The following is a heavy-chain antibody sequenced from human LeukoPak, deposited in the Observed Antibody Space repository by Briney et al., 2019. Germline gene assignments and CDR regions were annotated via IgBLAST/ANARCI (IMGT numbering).Heavy chain of an antibody. CDR3: ARDSDGSGSYYFDY. CDR2: ISAYNGNT. Sequence: ASVKVSCKASGYTFTSYGISWVRQAPGQGLEWMGWISAYNGNTNYAQKLQGRVTMTTDTSTSTAYMELRSLRSDDTAVYYCARDSDGSGSYYFDYWGQGTLVTVSS. J-gene: IGHJ4*02. D-gene: IGHD3-10*01. CDR1: GYTFTSYG. V-gene: IGHV1-18*01.